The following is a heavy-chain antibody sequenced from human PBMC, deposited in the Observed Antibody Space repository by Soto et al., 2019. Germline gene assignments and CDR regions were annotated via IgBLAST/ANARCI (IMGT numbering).Heavy chain of an antibody. CDR2: INQDGGGT. V-gene: IGHV3-7*03. CDR1: GFTFITSF. J-gene: IGHJ4*02. D-gene: IGHD6-19*01. Sequence: GGSLRLSCVASGFTFITSFMGWVRQAPGKGLEWVANINQDGGGTYYVDSVEGRFTISRDNAKDSLYLQMNSLRGGDTAVYYCARYFRGSGRYFFDYWGQGTLVTVSS. CDR3: ARYFRGSGRYFFDY.